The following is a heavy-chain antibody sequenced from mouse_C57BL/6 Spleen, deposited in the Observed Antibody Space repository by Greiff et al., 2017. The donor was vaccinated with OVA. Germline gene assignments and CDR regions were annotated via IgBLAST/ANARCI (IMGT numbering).Heavy chain of an antibody. J-gene: IGHJ4*01. CDR3: ARKTTVRDY. Sequence: EVQLQESGPELVKPGASVKIPCKASGYTFTDYNMDWVKQSHGKSLEWIGDINPNNGGTIYNQKFKGKATLTVDKSSSTAYMELRSLTSEDTAGYYWARKTTVRDYWGQGTAVTVSS. CDR2: INPNNGGT. V-gene: IGHV1-18*01. D-gene: IGHD1-1*01. CDR1: GYTFTDYN.